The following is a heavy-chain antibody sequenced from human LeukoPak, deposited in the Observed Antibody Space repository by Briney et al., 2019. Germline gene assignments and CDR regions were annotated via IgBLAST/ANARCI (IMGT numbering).Heavy chain of an antibody. Sequence: ASVKVSCKASGYSFTSNYIHWVRQAPGQGLEWMGMIYPRDGSTSYAQKFQGRVTIIADESTSTAYMELSSLRSEDTAVYYCARDAEPGSYYYDSSGYYSSDYWGQGTLVTVSS. V-gene: IGHV1-46*01. CDR3: ARDAEPGSYYYDSSGYYSSDY. CDR1: GYSFTSNY. J-gene: IGHJ4*02. D-gene: IGHD3-22*01. CDR2: IYPRDGST.